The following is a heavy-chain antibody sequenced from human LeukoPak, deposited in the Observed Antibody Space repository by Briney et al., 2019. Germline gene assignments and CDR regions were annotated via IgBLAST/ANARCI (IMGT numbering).Heavy chain of an antibody. V-gene: IGHV3-21*04. CDR1: GFTFSSYS. CDR2: ISSSSSYI. D-gene: IGHD2-2*01. Sequence: GGSLRLSCAASGFTFSSYSMNWVRQAPGKGLEWVSSISSSSSYIYYADSVKGRFTISRDNAKNSLYLQMNSLRAEDTAVYYCARDLGPAAIYNAFDIWGQGTMVTVSS. CDR3: ARDLGPAAIYNAFDI. J-gene: IGHJ3*02.